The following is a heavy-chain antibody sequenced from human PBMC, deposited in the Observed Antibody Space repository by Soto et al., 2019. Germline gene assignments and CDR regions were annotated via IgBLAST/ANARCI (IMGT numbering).Heavy chain of an antibody. CDR3: AREYSVG. V-gene: IGHV3-30*03. D-gene: IGHD2-21*01. CDR1: GFNFSSYF. J-gene: IGHJ4*02. CDR2: ISYDGSNK. Sequence: GGSLLISSASSGFNFSSYFMHLVRPAPGKGLEWVAVISYDGSNKYYADSVKGRFTISRDNSKNTLYLQMNSLRAEDTAVYYCAREYSVGWGQGTLVTVSS.